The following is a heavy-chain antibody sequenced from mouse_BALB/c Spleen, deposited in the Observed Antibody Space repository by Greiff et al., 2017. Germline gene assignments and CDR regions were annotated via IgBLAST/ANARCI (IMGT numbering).Heavy chain of an antibody. J-gene: IGHJ2*01. CDR1: GFNIKDTY. V-gene: IGHV14-3*02. Sequence: VQLQQSGAELVKPGASVKLSCTASGFNIKDTYMHWVKQRPEQGLEWIGRIDPANGNTKYDPKFQGKATITADTSSNTAYLQLSSLTSEDTAVYYFAIPLLPLPPFDFWGQGTTLTVSS. CDR3: AIPLLPLPPFDF. CDR2: IDPANGNT. D-gene: IGHD1-2*01.